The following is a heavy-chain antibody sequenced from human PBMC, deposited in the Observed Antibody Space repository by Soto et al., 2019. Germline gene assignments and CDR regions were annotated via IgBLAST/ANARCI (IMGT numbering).Heavy chain of an antibody. CDR2: IIPIFGTA. J-gene: IGHJ5*02. CDR1: GGTFSSYA. Sequence: QVQLVQSGAEVKKPGSSVKVSCKASGGTFSSYAISWVRQAPGQGLEWMGGIIPIFGTANYAQKFQGRVTITADKSTSTAYMELSSLRSEETAVYYCASSYSAGGPNWFDPWGQGTLVTVSS. D-gene: IGHD2-21*01. V-gene: IGHV1-69*06. CDR3: ASSYSAGGPNWFDP.